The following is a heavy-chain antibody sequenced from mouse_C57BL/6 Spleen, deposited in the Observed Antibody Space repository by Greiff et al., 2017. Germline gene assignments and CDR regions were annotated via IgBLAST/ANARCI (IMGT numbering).Heavy chain of an antibody. CDR3: TRDYGSSLYAMDY. CDR2: IDPETGGT. V-gene: IGHV1-15*01. CDR1: GYTFTDYD. Sequence: VQLQESGAELVRPGASVTLSCKASGYTFTDYDMHWVKQTPVHGLEWIGAIDPETGGTAYNQKFKGKAILTADKSSSTAYMELRSLTSEDSAVYYCTRDYGSSLYAMDYWGQGTSVTVSS. D-gene: IGHD1-1*01. J-gene: IGHJ4*01.